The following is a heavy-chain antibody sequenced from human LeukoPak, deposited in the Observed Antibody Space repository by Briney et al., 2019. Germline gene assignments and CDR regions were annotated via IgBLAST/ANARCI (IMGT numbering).Heavy chain of an antibody. CDR2: ISSSSSYI. V-gene: IGHV3-21*01. D-gene: IGHD5-18*01. CDR3: ARDRSLLDTLVFDY. J-gene: IGHJ4*02. Sequence: ETLSLTCAVYGGSFSGYYWSWIRQPPGKGLEWVSSISSSSSYIYYADSVKGQFTISRDNAKNSLYLQMNSLRAEDTAVYYCARDRSLLDTLVFDYWGQGTLVTVSS. CDR1: GGSFSGYY.